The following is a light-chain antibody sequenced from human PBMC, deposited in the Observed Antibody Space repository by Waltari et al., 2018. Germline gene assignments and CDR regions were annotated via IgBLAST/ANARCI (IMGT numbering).Light chain of an antibody. CDR2: QNN. CDR1: QLGNKY. CDR3: QAWDSSTAV. J-gene: IGLJ1*01. Sequence: SYELTQPPSVSVSPGQTANITCSGDQLGNKYVCWFQQKPGQSPLLVIFQNNRRPSGIPERFSGSNSGNTATLTISGTQVMDEADFYCQAWDSSTAVFGSGTKVTVL. V-gene: IGLV3-1*01.